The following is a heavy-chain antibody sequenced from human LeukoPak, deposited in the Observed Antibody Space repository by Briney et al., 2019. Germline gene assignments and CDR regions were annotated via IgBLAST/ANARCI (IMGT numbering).Heavy chain of an antibody. V-gene: IGHV3-43D*03. Sequence: PGGSLRLSCAASGFTFDDYAMHWVRQAPGKGLEWVSLISWDGGSTYYADSVKGRFTISRDNSKNSLYLQMNSLRAEDTALYYCAKDRGQGSSWFFDYWGQGTLVTVSS. CDR1: GFTFDDYA. CDR2: ISWDGGST. CDR3: AKDRGQGSSWFFDY. D-gene: IGHD6-13*01. J-gene: IGHJ4*02.